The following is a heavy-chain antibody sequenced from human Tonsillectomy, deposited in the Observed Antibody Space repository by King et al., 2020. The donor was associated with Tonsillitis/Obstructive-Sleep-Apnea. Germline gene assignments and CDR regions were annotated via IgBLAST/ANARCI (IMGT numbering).Heavy chain of an antibody. D-gene: IGHD3-22*01. CDR3: ASQQYYYDSSGARYYFHY. J-gene: IGHJ4*02. CDR2: IYYSGNT. Sequence: QLQESGPGLVKPSETLSLTCTVSGGSISSNYYYWVWIRQPPGKGLEWIGTIYYSGNTYYNPSLKSRVTXSVDTSKNQFSLKLSSVTAADTAVYYCASQQYYYDSSGARYYFHYWGQXTXVTVSS. V-gene: IGHV4-39*01. CDR1: GGSISSNYYY.